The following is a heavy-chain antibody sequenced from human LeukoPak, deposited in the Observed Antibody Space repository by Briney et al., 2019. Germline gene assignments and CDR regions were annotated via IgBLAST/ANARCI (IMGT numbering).Heavy chain of an antibody. V-gene: IGHV3-21*01. D-gene: IGHD2-2*01. J-gene: IGHJ5*02. CDR3: ARGVVVVPAAIRGVRFDP. CDR2: ISSSSSYI. Sequence: GGSLRLSCAASGFTFSGYSMNWVRQAPGKGLEWVSSISSSSSYIYYADSVKGRFTISRDNAKNSLYLQMNSLRAEDTAVYYCARGVVVVPAAIRGVRFDPWGQGTLVTVSS. CDR1: GFTFSGYS.